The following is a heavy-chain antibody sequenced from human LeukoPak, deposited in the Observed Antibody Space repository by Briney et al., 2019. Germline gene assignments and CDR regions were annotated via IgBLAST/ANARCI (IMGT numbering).Heavy chain of an antibody. CDR1: GYTFTGYY. Sequence: EASVKVSCKASGYTFTGYYMHWVRQAPGQGLEWMGWINPNSGGTNYAQKFQGWVTMTRDTSISTAYMELSRLRSDDTAVYYCAREGGGTHYDFWGGYLDYYGMDVWGQGTTVTVSS. J-gene: IGHJ6*02. CDR3: AREGGGTHYDFWGGYLDYYGMDV. V-gene: IGHV1-2*04. D-gene: IGHD3-3*01. CDR2: INPNSGGT.